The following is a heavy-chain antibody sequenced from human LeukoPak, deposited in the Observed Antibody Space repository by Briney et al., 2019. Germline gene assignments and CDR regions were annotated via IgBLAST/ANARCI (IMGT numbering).Heavy chain of an antibody. D-gene: IGHD3-22*01. CDR3: AREYYDSNKAPAFDI. V-gene: IGHV4-39*07. J-gene: IGHJ3*02. CDR2: ISYTRTT. Sequence: SETLSLTCTVSGGSISSSTYYWGWIRQPPGKGLEWIGSISYTRTTYYNSSLKSRVTISVDTSKNQFSLKLSSVTAADTAVYYCAREYYDSNKAPAFDIWGQGTMVTVS. CDR1: GGSISSSTYY.